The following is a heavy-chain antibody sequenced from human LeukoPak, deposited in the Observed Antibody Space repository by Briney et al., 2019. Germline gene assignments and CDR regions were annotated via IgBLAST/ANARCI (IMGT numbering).Heavy chain of an antibody. D-gene: IGHD6-13*01. CDR1: GGSTNSHY. V-gene: IGHV4-59*11. J-gene: IGHJ5*02. CDR2: IYYSGSG. CDR3: ARVGSSWFDP. Sequence: KPSETLSLTCAVSGGSTNSHYWSCIRQPPGKGLESIGYIYYSGSGNCNPSLKSRVTISVDTSKNQFSLKLSSVTAADTAVYYSARVGSSWFDPWGQGTLVTVSS.